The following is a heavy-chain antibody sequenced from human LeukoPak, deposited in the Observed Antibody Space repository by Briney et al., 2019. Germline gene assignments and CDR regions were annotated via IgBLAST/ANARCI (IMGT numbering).Heavy chain of an antibody. CDR2: MYYSGST. CDR1: GGSISSGDYY. J-gene: IGHJ5*02. D-gene: IGHD3-22*01. Sequence: SQTLSLTCTVSGGSISSGDYYWSWIRQPPGKGLEWIAYMYYSGSTYYNPSLKSRVTMSADTSKNQLSLKLSSVTAADTAVYYCARPYYYDSRIDPWGQGILVTVFS. V-gene: IGHV4-30-4*01. CDR3: ARPYYYDSRIDP.